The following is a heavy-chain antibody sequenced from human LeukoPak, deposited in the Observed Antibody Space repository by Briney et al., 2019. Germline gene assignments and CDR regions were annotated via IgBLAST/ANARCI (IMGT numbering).Heavy chain of an antibody. D-gene: IGHD6-13*01. J-gene: IGHJ6*03. CDR3: SRVQAGRFSYFYMDV. CDR2: IRSNANNYAT. V-gene: IGHV3-73*01. Sequence: GGALRLSCAASGFTFSGSAIHWVRQSSGKGLEWVGRIRSNANNYATTYGASVNGRFSISRDDSENTAYLHMNSLKTEDTAVYYCSRVQAGRFSYFYMDVWGKGTTVIVSS. CDR1: GFTFSGSA.